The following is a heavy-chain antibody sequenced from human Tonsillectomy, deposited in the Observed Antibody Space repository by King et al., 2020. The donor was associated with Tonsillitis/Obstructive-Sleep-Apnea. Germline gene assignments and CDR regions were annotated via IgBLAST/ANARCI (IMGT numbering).Heavy chain of an antibody. D-gene: IGHD2-2*01. CDR1: GFTFSNYW. V-gene: IGHV3-74*01. CDR2: INIDGSDT. CDR3: ARGTLIPAGIEF. J-gene: IGHJ4*02. Sequence: EVQLVESGGGLVQPGGSLRLSCAVSGFTFSNYWMHWVRQAPGMGLVWVSNINIDGSDTTYADSVKGQFTISSDNAKNTLYLQMNSLRAEDTAVYYCARGTLIPAGIEFWGQGTLVNVSS.